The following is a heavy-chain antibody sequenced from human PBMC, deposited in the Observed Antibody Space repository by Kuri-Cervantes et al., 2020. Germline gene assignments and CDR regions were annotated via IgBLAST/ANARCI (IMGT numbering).Heavy chain of an antibody. CDR1: GFTVSSNY. CDR2: IYSGGST. Sequence: GESLKISCAASGFTVSSNYMSWVRQAPGKGLEWVSLIYSGGSTYYADSVKGRFTISRDNSKNTLYLQMNSLRAEDTAVYYCAKAVLLWGQGTTVTVSS. J-gene: IGHJ6*02. D-gene: IGHD4/OR15-4a*01. V-gene: IGHV3-53*01. CDR3: AKAVLL.